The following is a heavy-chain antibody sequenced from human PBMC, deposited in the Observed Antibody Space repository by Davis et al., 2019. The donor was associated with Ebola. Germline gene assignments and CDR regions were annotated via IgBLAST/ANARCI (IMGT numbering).Heavy chain of an antibody. J-gene: IGHJ4*02. Sequence: ASVKVSCKASGYTFTGYYMHWVRQAPGQGLEWMGWINPNSGGTNYAQKFQGRVTMTRDTSINTAYMELRSLRSDDTAVYYCARRGGIAARFDYWGQGTLVTVSS. D-gene: IGHD6-6*01. CDR1: GYTFTGYY. CDR2: INPNSGGT. CDR3: ARRGGIAARFDY. V-gene: IGHV1-2*02.